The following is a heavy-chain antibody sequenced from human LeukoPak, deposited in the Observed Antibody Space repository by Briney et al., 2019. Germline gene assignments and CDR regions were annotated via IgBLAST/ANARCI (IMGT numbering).Heavy chain of an antibody. CDR2: IATYNGKT. J-gene: IGHJ4*02. CDR3: ADRSGELPYYFDY. D-gene: IGHD1-26*01. V-gene: IGHV1-18*01. Sequence: SVKVSCKASGYTFTRYGISWMRQAPGQGLDWMGWIATYNGKTSYGQRFQGSVTRTTDTSTSTAYMELRRLRPDDTAVYYCADRSGELPYYFDYWGQGTLVTVSS. CDR1: GYTFTRYG.